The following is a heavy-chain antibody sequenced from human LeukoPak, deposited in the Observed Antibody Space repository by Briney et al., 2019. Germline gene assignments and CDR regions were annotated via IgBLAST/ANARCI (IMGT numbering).Heavy chain of an antibody. Sequence: GGSLRLSCSASGXTFSSYWMHWVRQTPGKGLVWVSRINSDGSSTIYADAVKGRFTISRDNAKNTLYLQMNSLRAEDTAVYYCTRQGSNAFDIWGQGTMVTVSS. CDR2: INSDGSST. V-gene: IGHV3-74*01. CDR1: GXTFSSYW. J-gene: IGHJ3*02. CDR3: TRQGSNAFDI.